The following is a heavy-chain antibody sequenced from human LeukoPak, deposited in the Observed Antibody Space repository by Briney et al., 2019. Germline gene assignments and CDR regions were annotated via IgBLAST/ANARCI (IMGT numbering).Heavy chain of an antibody. J-gene: IGHJ5*02. D-gene: IGHD6-13*01. CDR3: ARFSSWQNWFDP. CDR2: IYYNGST. V-gene: IGHV4-59*01. CDR1: GGSISSYY. Sequence: SETLSLTCTVSGGSISSYYWSWIRQPPGKGLEWIGYIYYNGSTNYNPSLKSRVTISVDTSKNQSSLKLSSVTAADTAVYYCARFSSWQNWFDPWGQGTLVTVSS.